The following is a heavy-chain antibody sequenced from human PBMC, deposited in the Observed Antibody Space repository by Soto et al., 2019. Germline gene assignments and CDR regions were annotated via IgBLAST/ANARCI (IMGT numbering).Heavy chain of an antibody. CDR1: GFTFSSYG. V-gene: IGHV3-30*18. Sequence: PGGSLRLSCAGSGFTFSSYGMHWVRQAPGKGLEWVAVISYDGSDKYYGDSVKGRFTISRDDSKNTLYLQMNSLRVEDTAIYYSAKPAGYDYVWGSSGLDPWGQGTLVTVSS. CDR2: ISYDGSDK. CDR3: AKPAGYDYVWGSSGLDP. D-gene: IGHD3-16*01. J-gene: IGHJ5*02.